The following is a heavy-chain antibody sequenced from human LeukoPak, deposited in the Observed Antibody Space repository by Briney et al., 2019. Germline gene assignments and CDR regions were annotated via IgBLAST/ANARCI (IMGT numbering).Heavy chain of an antibody. CDR2: IHYTGST. Sequence: SETLSLTCTVSGGSISSYYWSWIRQSPGKGLECIGYIHYTGSTNYNPSLKSRVTISVETSKNQFSLKLKSVTAADTAVYYCARLRDGYRLDFWGQGVLVSVSS. J-gene: IGHJ4*02. V-gene: IGHV4-59*12. CDR1: GGSISSYY. CDR3: ARLRDGYRLDF. D-gene: IGHD2-21*02.